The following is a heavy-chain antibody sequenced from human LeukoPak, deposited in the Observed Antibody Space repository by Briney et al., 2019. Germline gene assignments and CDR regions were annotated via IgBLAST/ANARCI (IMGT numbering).Heavy chain of an antibody. CDR2: IYPGDSDT. D-gene: IGHD3-9*01. CDR1: GSSFTSYW. Sequence: GESLKISCKGSGSSFTSYWIGWVRQLPGKGLEWMGIIYPGDSDTRYSPSFQGQVTISADKSISTAYLQWSSLKASDTAMYYCARQAWYFDWLNWFDPWGQGTLVTVSS. J-gene: IGHJ5*02. V-gene: IGHV5-51*01. CDR3: ARQAWYFDWLNWFDP.